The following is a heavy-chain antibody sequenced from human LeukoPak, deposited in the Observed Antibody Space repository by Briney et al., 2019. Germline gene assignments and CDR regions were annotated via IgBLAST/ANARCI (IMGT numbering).Heavy chain of an antibody. V-gene: IGHV7-4-1*02. CDR2: INTNTGNP. D-gene: IGHD3-16*01. J-gene: IGHJ4*02. CDR1: GYTFTSYA. Sequence: ASVKVSCKASGYTFTSYAMNWVRQAPGQGLEWMGWINTNTGNPTYAQGFTGRFVFSLDTSVSTAYLQISSLKAEDTAVYYCARGTDYVWGSSRHPFDYWGQGTLVTVSS. CDR3: ARGTDYVWGSSRHPFDY.